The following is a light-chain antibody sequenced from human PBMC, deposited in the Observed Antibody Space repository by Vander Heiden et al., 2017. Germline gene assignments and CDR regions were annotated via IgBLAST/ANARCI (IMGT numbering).Light chain of an antibody. V-gene: IGKV3-15*01. CDR1: QSVSSN. J-gene: IGKJ2*01. CDR3: QQYNNWPPVT. Sequence: VVMTHSPATLSVSPGERATLSCRASQSVSSNLAWYQQKPGQAPRLLIYGASTRATGIPARFSGSGSGTEFTLTISSLQSEDFAVYYCQQYNNWPPVTFGQGTKLEIK. CDR2: GAS.